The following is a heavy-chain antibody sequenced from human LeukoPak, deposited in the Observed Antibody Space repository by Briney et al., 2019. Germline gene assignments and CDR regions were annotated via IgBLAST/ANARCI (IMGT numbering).Heavy chain of an antibody. Sequence: GGSRRPSCPASGSTSGTYSMNWVRQLPGKGLEWVSSIISMSGYIYYADSVKGRFTISRDNAKNSLYLQMNSLRAEDTAVYYCARDFDDDSSGSFSDYWGQGTLVTVSS. V-gene: IGHV3-21*01. CDR2: IISMSGYI. CDR1: GSTSGTYS. CDR3: ARDFDDDSSGSFSDY. J-gene: IGHJ4*02. D-gene: IGHD3-22*01.